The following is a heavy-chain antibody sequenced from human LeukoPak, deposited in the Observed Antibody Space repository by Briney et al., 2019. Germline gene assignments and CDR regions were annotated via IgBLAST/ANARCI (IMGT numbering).Heavy chain of an antibody. Sequence: ASVKVSCKASGYTFTSYGINWVRQAPGQGLGWVGWMNPNSGNTGSAQKVQGRITITMNTSISTAYMELSSLRSEDTAVYYCARIYYRRSDYHYYYMDVWGEGTTVAVSS. CDR3: ARIYYRRSDYHYYYMDV. J-gene: IGHJ6*03. CDR1: GYTFTSYG. D-gene: IGHD3-10*01. V-gene: IGHV1-8*01. CDR2: MNPNSGNT.